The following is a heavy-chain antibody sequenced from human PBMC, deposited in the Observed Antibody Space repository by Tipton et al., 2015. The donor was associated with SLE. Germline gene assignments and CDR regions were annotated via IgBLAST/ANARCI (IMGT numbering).Heavy chain of an antibody. J-gene: IGHJ4*02. V-gene: IGHV4-39*01. CDR2: IYYSGST. CDR1: GGSISSSSYY. CDR3: ARHEDSGSFPFDY. D-gene: IGHD1-26*01. Sequence: TLSLTFTVSGGSISSSSYYWGWIRQPPGEGLEWIGSIYYSGSTYYNPSLKSRVTISVDTSKNQFSLKLSSVTAADTAVYYCARHEDSGSFPFDYWGQGTLVTVSS.